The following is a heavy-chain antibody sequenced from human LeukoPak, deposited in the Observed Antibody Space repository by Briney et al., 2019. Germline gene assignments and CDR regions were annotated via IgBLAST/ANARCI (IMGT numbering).Heavy chain of an antibody. Sequence: ASVKVSCKASGYTFTAYYLHWVRQAPGQGLEWMGRINPVNGGTNYVQKFQGRVTMTRDTSTSTAYMELSRLTSDDTAVYYCARGYCSGGSCYSVENWFDPWGQGTLVTVSS. D-gene: IGHD2-15*01. CDR3: ARGYCSGGSCYSVENWFDP. CDR2: INPVNGGT. CDR1: GYTFTAYY. J-gene: IGHJ5*02. V-gene: IGHV1-2*06.